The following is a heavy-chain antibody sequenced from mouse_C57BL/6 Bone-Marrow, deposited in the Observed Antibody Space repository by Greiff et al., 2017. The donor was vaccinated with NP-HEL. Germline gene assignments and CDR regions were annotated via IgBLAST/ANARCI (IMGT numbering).Heavy chain of an antibody. CDR3: ARSGYYGDY. D-gene: IGHD1-1*02. V-gene: IGHV1-82*01. CDR1: GYAFSSSW. Sequence: LVESGPELVKPGASVKISCKASGYAFSSSWMNWVKQRPGKGLEWIGRIYPGDGATNYNGKFKGKATLTADKSSSTAYMQLSSLTSEDSAVYFCARSGYYGDYWGQGTTLTVSS. CDR2: IYPGDGAT. J-gene: IGHJ2*01.